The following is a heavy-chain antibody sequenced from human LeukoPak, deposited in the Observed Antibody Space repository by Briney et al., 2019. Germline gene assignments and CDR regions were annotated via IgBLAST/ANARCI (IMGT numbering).Heavy chain of an antibody. Sequence: GGSLRLSCAASGFTFSSYSMNWVRQAPGKGLEWVSYISSSSSTIYYADSVKGRFTISRDNAKNSLYLQMNSLRAEDTAVYYCARADGSGSYDYWGQGSLVTVSS. CDR2: ISSSSSTI. CDR1: GFTFSSYS. CDR3: ARADGSGSYDY. D-gene: IGHD3-10*01. J-gene: IGHJ4*02. V-gene: IGHV3-48*01.